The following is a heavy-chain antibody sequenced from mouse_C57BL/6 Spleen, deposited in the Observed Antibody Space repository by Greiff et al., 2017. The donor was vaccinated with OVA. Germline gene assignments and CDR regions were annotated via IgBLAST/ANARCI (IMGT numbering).Heavy chain of an antibody. Sequence: DVKLVESGEGLVKPGGSLKLSCAASGFTFSSYAMSWVRQTPEKRLEWVAYISSGGDYIYYADTVKGRFTISRDNARNTLYLQMSSLKSEDTAMYYCTRVLLTYYSNYDDAMDYWGQGTSVTVSS. D-gene: IGHD2-5*01. CDR3: TRVLLTYYSNYDDAMDY. V-gene: IGHV5-9-1*02. CDR1: GFTFSSYA. J-gene: IGHJ4*01. CDR2: ISSGGDYI.